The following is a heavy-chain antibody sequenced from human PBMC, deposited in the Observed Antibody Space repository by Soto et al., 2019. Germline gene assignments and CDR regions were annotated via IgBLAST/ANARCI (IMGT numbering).Heavy chain of an antibody. Sequence: QVQLVQSGAEVKKPGSSVKVSCKTSGVTFNTFAISWVRQATGQGLEYMGGIIPVLGPANYAQRFQGRVTITADKSTSTAYLELTNLTSEVTAVYYCARAAKRYFDYWGQGTLVTVSS. CDR2: IIPVLGPA. V-gene: IGHV1-69*06. J-gene: IGHJ4*02. CDR1: GVTFNTFA. CDR3: ARAAKRYFDY.